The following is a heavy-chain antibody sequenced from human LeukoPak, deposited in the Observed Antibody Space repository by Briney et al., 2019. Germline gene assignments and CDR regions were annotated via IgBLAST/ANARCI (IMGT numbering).Heavy chain of an antibody. CDR1: GGSISSGGYS. CDR2: IYHSGST. J-gene: IGHJ5*02. CDR3: ARDWNYYDSSTPNWFDP. Sequence: SQTLSLTCAVSGGSISSGGYSWSWIRQPPGKGLEWIGYIYHSGSTYYNPSLKSRVTISVDRSKNQFSLKLSSVTAADTAVYYCARDWNYYDSSTPNWFDPWGQGTLVTVSS. D-gene: IGHD3-22*01. V-gene: IGHV4-30-2*01.